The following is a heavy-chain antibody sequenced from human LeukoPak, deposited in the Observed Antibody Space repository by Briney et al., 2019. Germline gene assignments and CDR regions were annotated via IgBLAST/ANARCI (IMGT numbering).Heavy chain of an antibody. D-gene: IGHD3-22*01. CDR3: ASQYYDSSGLYYLDY. Sequence: SETLSLTCTVSGGSISSYYWSWIRQPPGKGLEWIGYIYYSGSTNYNPSLKSRVTISVDTSKNQFSLKLSSVTAADTAVYYCASQYYDSSGLYYLDYGGQGTLVTVSS. CDR1: GGSISSYY. V-gene: IGHV4-59*01. CDR2: IYYSGST. J-gene: IGHJ4*02.